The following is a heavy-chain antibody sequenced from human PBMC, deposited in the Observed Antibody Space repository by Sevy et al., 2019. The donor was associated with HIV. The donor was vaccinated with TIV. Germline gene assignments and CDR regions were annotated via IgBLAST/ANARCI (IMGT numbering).Heavy chain of an antibody. Sequence: GRSLRLSCAASGFTFSSYSMNWVRQAPGKGLEWVSSISSSSSYIYYADSVKGRFTISRDNAKNSLYLQMNSLRAEDTAVYYCARGGTMVRGVIIMWGQGTLVTVSS. J-gene: IGHJ4*02. V-gene: IGHV3-21*01. CDR3: ARGGTMVRGVIIM. CDR2: ISSSSSYI. D-gene: IGHD3-10*01. CDR1: GFTFSSYS.